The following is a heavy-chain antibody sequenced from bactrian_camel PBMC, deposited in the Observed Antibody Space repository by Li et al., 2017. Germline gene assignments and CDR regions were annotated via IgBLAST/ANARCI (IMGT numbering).Heavy chain of an antibody. CDR3: ARHYGSWSVDFGD. Sequence: VQLVESGGGLVQPGGSARLSCAASGLYNCMGWFRQAPGKEREGVAVRNSVGTQVYADSVKGRFTISRDNAKNTLYLQLNSLQTEDSATYYCARHYGSWSVDFGDWDQGTQVTVS. J-gene: IGHJ6*01. CDR1: GLYNC. V-gene: IGHV3S53*01. CDR2: RNSVGTQ. D-gene: IGHD6*01.